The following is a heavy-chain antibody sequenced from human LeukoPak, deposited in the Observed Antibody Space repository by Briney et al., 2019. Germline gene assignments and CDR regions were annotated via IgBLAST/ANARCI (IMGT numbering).Heavy chain of an antibody. CDR2: ISSSGSSI. Sequence: PGGSLRLSCAASGFTFSSYEMNWDRQAPGKGLEWVSYISSSGSSIHYADSVKGRFIISRGNAKNSLYLQMNSLRAEDTAVYYCARESRQWPNAKDDWGQGTLVTVSS. V-gene: IGHV3-48*03. J-gene: IGHJ4*02. D-gene: IGHD6-19*01. CDR3: ARESRQWPNAKDD. CDR1: GFTFSSYE.